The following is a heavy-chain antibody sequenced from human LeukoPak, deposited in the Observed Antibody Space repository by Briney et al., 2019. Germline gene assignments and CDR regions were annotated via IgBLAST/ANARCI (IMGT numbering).Heavy chain of an antibody. D-gene: IGHD6-19*01. CDR1: GFTFSTYA. CDR3: ARGLIYTSGWNGMDV. Sequence: PGGSLRLSCSASGFTFSTYAMHWVRQAPGKGLEHVSTINTNGDDTYYADSVKGRFTISRDNSKNTLYLQMNSLRAEDTAVYYCARGLIYTSGWNGMDVWGQGTTVTVSS. J-gene: IGHJ6*02. CDR2: INTNGDDT. V-gene: IGHV3-64*04.